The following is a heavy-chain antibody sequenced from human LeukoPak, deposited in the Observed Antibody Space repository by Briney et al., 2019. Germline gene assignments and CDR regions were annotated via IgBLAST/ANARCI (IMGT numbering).Heavy chain of an antibody. CDR3: ARSYCSSTSCFAFDI. J-gene: IGHJ3*02. CDR1: GFTVSSNY. D-gene: IGHD2-2*01. V-gene: IGHV3-66*02. Sequence: GGSLRLSCAASGFTVSSNYMSWVRQAPGKGLEWVSVIYSGGNTYYADSVKGRFTISRDNSKNTLYLQMNSLRAEDTAVYYCARSYCSSTSCFAFDIWGQGTMVTVSS. CDR2: IYSGGNT.